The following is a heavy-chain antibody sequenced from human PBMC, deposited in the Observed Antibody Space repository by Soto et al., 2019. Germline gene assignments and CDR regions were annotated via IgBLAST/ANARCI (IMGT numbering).Heavy chain of an antibody. CDR1: GFTFSSYS. CDR3: ARVRGGGYSYGWNYYYYYMDV. CDR2: ISSSSSYI. J-gene: IGHJ6*03. Sequence: EVQLVESGGGLVKPGGSLRLSCAASGFTFSSYSMNWVRQAPGKGLEWVSSISSSSSYIYYADSVKGRFTISRDNANNSLYLQMNSLRAEDTAVYYCARVRGGGYSYGWNYYYYYMDVWGKGTTVTVSS. D-gene: IGHD5-18*01. V-gene: IGHV3-21*01.